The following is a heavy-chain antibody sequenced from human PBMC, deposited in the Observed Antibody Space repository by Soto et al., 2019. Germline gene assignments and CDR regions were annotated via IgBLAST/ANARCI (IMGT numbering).Heavy chain of an antibody. Sequence: RASVKVSCKAFGGTFSSYAICWVRQAPGQGLEWMGGIIPMFDSTNYAQKFQGRVTITADESTSTAFMELSSLRSEDTAVYYCARRVVVTSVRDIAYYYGLDVWGQGTTVTVSS. V-gene: IGHV1-69*13. CDR3: ARRVVVTSVRDIAYYYGLDV. J-gene: IGHJ6*02. CDR2: IIPMFDST. CDR1: GGTFSSYA. D-gene: IGHD2-21*02.